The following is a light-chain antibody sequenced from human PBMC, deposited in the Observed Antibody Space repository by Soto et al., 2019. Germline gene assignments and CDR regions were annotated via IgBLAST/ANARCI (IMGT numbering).Light chain of an antibody. Sequence: QAVVTQEPSLTVSPGGTVTLTCASSTGAVTGDFFPNWFQQKPGQAPRALIYSTSEKHSWTPARFSGSLLGGRAALTLSGLQPEDEAEYYCLLYYGGSLVFGGGTKLTVL. CDR3: LLYYGGSLV. CDR1: TGAVTGDFF. CDR2: STS. V-gene: IGLV7-43*01. J-gene: IGLJ2*01.